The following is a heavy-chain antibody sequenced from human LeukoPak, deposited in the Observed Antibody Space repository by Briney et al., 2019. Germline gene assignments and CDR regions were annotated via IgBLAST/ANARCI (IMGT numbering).Heavy chain of an antibody. J-gene: IGHJ6*02. V-gene: IGHV1-8*01. D-gene: IGHD3-16*01. CDR2: MNPNSGNT. Sequence: GASVTVSCKASGYTFTSYDINWVRQATGQGLEWMGWMNPNSGNTGYAQKFQGRVTMTRNTSISTAYMELSSLRSEDTAVYYCARVLSIGRDYYYYYGMDVWGQGTTVTVSS. CDR1: GYTFTSYD. CDR3: ARVLSIGRDYYYYYGMDV.